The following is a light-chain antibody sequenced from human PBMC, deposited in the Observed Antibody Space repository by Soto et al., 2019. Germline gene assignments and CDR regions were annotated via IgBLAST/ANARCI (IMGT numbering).Light chain of an antibody. J-gene: IGKJ1*01. CDR3: QQYYSYPRT. V-gene: IGKV1-8*01. Sequence: IQMTQSPSTLSASVGDRVTITCRASQGISSYLAWYQQKPGKAPKLLIYAASTLQSGVPSRFSGSGSGTDFTLTISCLQSEDFATYYCQQYYSYPRTFGQGTKVDIK. CDR1: QGISSY. CDR2: AAS.